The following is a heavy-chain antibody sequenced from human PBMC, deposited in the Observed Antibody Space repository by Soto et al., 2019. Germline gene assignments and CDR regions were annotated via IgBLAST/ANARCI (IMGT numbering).Heavy chain of an antibody. CDR3: TVWGSGNDFGAA. CDR2: SKNKADSYTT. Sequence: EVQLVESGGGLVQPGGSLRLSCAASGFTFSDHYMDWVRQAPGKGLEWVGRSKNKADSYTTEYAASVKGRFTISRDVSKNSLFLKMNSLKTEDTAVYYCTVWGSGNDFGAAWGQGILVTVSS. J-gene: IGHJ4*02. CDR1: GFTFSDHY. D-gene: IGHD3-10*01. V-gene: IGHV3-72*01.